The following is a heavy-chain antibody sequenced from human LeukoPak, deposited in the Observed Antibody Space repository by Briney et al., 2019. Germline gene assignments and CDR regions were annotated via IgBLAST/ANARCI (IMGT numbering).Heavy chain of an antibody. CDR2: INPNSGGT. CDR1: GYTFTGYY. D-gene: IGHD4-17*01. J-gene: IGHJ5*02. Sequence: ASVKVSCKASGYTFTGYYMHWVRQAPGQGLEWMGWINPNSGGTNYAQKFQGRVTMTRDTSISTAYMELSRLRSDDTAVYYCARSVTTLKGNWFDPWGQGTLVTVSS. CDR3: ARSVTTLKGNWFDP. V-gene: IGHV1-2*02.